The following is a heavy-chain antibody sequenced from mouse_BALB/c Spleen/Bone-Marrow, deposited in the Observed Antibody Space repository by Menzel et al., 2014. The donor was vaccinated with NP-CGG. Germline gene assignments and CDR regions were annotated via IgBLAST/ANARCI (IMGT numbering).Heavy chain of an antibody. CDR2: ISYDGSN. CDR3: VKWGFRLWYFDV. CDR1: GYSITSGYY. J-gene: IGHJ1*01. D-gene: IGHD1-3*01. Sequence: EVKLMESGPGLVKPSQSLSLTCSVTGYSITSGYYWNWIRQFPGNKLEWMGYISYDGSNNYNPSLKNRISITRDTSKNQFFLKLNSVTTEDTATYYCVKWGFRLWYFDVWGAGTTVTVSS. V-gene: IGHV3-6*02.